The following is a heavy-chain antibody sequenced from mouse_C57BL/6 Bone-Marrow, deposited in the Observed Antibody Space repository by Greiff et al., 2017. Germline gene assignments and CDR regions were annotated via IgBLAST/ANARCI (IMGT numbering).Heavy chain of an antibody. J-gene: IGHJ3*01. D-gene: IGHD2-3*01. CDR1: GYTFTSYW. CDR2: IYPSDSET. CDR3: ARSGDGYYVPPFAY. Sequence: QVQLKQPGAELVRPGSSVKLSCKASGYTFTSYWMDWVKQRPGQGLEWIGNIYPSDSETHYNQKFKDKATLTVDKSSSTAYMQLSSLTSEDSAVYSCARSGDGYYVPPFAYWGQGTLVTVSA. V-gene: IGHV1-61*01.